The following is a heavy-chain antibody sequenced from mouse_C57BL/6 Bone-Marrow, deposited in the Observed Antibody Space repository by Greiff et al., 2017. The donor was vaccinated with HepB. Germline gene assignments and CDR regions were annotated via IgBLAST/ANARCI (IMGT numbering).Heavy chain of an antibody. Sequence: EVKLVESGGGLVQPGESLKLSCESTEYEFPSHDMSWVRKTPEKRLELVAAINSDGGSTYYPDTMERRCTISRDNTKQTLYLQMSSLRSEDTSLCYCARHDGYYSFAYWGQGTMVTVSA. J-gene: IGHJ3*01. D-gene: IGHD2-3*01. CDR1: EYEFPSHD. CDR2: INSDGGST. CDR3: ARHDGYYSFAY. V-gene: IGHV5-2*01.